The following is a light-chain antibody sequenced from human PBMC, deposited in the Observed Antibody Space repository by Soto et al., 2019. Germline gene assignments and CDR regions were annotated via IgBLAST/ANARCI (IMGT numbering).Light chain of an antibody. V-gene: IGLV2-8*01. CDR2: EVT. Sequence: QSVLTQPPSASGSPGQSVTISCTGTSSDVGAYNYVSWYQQYPGKAPKLMIYEVTKRPSGVPDRFSGSKSGNTASLTVSGLQGEDEADYYCSSYAGSNNYVFGTGTKLTVL. CDR3: SSYAGSNNYV. J-gene: IGLJ1*01. CDR1: SSDVGAYNY.